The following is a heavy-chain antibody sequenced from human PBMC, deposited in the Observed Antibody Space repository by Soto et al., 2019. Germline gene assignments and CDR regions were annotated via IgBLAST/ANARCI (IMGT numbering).Heavy chain of an antibody. Sequence: GSMGLSFAASGFSFSHYWMHWVRQAPGKGLVWVSRISPDGRTTTYADSVKGRFTISRDNAKSTLYLQMNSLTVEDGAVYYCADSWLPTSYWGPGTLVTVSS. CDR3: ADSWLPTSY. CDR1: GFSFSHYW. V-gene: IGHV3-74*01. CDR2: ISPDGRTT. J-gene: IGHJ4*02. D-gene: IGHD3-10*01.